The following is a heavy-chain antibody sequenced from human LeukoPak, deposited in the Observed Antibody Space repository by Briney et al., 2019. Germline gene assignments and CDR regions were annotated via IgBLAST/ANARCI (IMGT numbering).Heavy chain of an antibody. Sequence: GSLRLSCAASGFTFSSYSMNWVRQAPGKGLEWIGSIYHSGSTYYNPSLKSRVTISVDTSKNQFSLKLSSVTAADTAVYYCARDLGDLSFDYWGQGTLVTVSS. V-gene: IGHV4-38-2*02. J-gene: IGHJ4*02. CDR2: IYHSGST. CDR1: GFTFSSYS. D-gene: IGHD4-17*01. CDR3: ARDLGDLSFDY.